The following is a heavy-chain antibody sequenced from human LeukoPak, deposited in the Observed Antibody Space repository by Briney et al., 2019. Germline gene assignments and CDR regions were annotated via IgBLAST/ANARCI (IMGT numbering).Heavy chain of an antibody. Sequence: SETLSLTCTVSGGSISSSSYYWGWIRQPPGKGLEWIGSIYYSGSTYYNPSLKSRVTISVDTSKNQFSLKLSSVTAADTAVYYCARDSGSTSLNAFDIWGQGTMVTVSP. CDR2: IYYSGST. V-gene: IGHV4-39*07. J-gene: IGHJ3*02. CDR1: GGSISSSSYY. CDR3: ARDSGSTSLNAFDI. D-gene: IGHD2-2*01.